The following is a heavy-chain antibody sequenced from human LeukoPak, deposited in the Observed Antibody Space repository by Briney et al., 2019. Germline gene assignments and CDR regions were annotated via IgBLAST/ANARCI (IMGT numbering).Heavy chain of an antibody. CDR2: IGSAGNNR. CDR3: ARDGQFNWYYFDY. CDR1: GFTFSNYG. V-gene: IGHV3-30*02. D-gene: IGHD3-9*01. J-gene: IGHJ4*02. Sequence: PGGSLRLSCAASGFTFSNYGVHCVRQAPGKGLEWVAFIGSAGNNRFYADSVKGRFTISRDNSKNTLYLQMNSLRAEDTAVYYCARDGQFNWYYFDYWGQGTLVTVSS.